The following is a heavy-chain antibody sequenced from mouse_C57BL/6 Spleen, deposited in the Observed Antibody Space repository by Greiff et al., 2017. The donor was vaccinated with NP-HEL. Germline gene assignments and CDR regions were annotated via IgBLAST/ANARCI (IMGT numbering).Heavy chain of an antibody. CDR1: GFTFSDYG. CDR3: ARCEYDYDVGMDY. Sequence: EVNVVESGGGLVKPGGSLKLSCAASGFTFSDYGMHWVRQAPEKGLEWVAYISSGSSTIYYADTVKGRFTISRDNAKNTLFLQMTSLRSEDTAMYYCARCEYDYDVGMDYWGQGTSVTVSS. D-gene: IGHD2-4*01. CDR2: ISSGSSTI. V-gene: IGHV5-17*01. J-gene: IGHJ4*01.